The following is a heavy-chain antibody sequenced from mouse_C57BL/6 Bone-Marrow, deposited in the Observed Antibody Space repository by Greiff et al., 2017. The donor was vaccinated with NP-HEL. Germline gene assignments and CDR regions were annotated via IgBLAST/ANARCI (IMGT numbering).Heavy chain of an antibody. Sequence: QVQLQQSGAELVRPGASVKLSCKASGYTFTDYYINWVKQRPGQGLEWIARIYPGSGNTYYNEKFKGKATLTAEKSSSTAYMQLSSLTSEDSAVYFCARGGLGLFAYWGQGTLVTVSA. CDR2: IYPGSGNT. D-gene: IGHD4-1*01. CDR3: ARGGLGLFAY. CDR1: GYTFTDYY. J-gene: IGHJ3*01. V-gene: IGHV1-76*01.